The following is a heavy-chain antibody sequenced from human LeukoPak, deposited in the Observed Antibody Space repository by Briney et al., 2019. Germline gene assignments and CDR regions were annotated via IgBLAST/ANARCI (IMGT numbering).Heavy chain of an antibody. Sequence: ASVKVSCKASGYTFTSYGISWVRQAPGQGLEWMGWISAYNGNTNYAQKLQGRVTVTTDTSTSTAYMELRSLRSDDTAVYYCARDEDSSGYYYFDYWGQGTLVTVSS. V-gene: IGHV1-18*01. D-gene: IGHD3-22*01. CDR2: ISAYNGNT. J-gene: IGHJ4*02. CDR1: GYTFTSYG. CDR3: ARDEDSSGYYYFDY.